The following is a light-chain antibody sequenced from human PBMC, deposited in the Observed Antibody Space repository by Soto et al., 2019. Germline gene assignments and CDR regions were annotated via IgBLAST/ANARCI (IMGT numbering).Light chain of an antibody. J-gene: IGKJ1*01. CDR3: QQSYSSPPWT. CDR1: QSISSY. CDR2: RAS. V-gene: IGKV1-39*01. Sequence: DIQMTQSPSSLSASVGDRVTLSCRASQSISSYLNWYQQKPGTAPRLLIYRASSVKSGVPPRFSGSGSGRDFTLTISSLRPEDIATYFCQQSYSSPPWTFGRGTKVEVK.